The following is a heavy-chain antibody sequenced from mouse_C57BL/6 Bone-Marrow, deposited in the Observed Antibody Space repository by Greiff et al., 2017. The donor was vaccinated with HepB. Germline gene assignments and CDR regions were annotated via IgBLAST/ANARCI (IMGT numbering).Heavy chain of an antibody. J-gene: IGHJ2*01. CDR2: ISDGGSYT. CDR3: ARDLGDGYFYY. D-gene: IGHD2-3*01. CDR1: GFTFSSYA. V-gene: IGHV5-4*01. Sequence: EVHLVESGGGLVKPGGSLKLSCAASGFTFSSYAMSWVRQTPEKRLEWVATISDGGSYTYYPDNVKGRFTISRDNAKNNLYLQMSHLKSEDTAMYYCARDLGDGYFYYWGQGTTLTVSS.